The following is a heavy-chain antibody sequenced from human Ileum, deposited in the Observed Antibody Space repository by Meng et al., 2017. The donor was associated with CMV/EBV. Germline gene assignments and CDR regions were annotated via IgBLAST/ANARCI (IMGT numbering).Heavy chain of an antibody. CDR2: INPGSGGT. V-gene: IGHV1-2*02. CDR3: ARSRAYVRVYGCGWGFDH. D-gene: IGHD6-19*01. CDR1: GYRLSAYY. J-gene: IGHJ4*02. Sequence: GYRLSAYYIHWVRQVPGHGLELMGWINPGSGGTTYSQNFQGRIAMPADTSTSDMELSGLTSDDTATYYFARSRAYVRVYGCGWGFDHWGQGVLVTVSS.